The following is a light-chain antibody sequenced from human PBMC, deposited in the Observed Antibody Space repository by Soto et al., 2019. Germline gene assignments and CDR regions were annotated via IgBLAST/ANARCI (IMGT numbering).Light chain of an antibody. Sequence: EIVMTQSPDTLSVSPGERATLSCRASQNVGRNVAWYQQRPGQAPRLLIHGTSTRAADIPARFSGSVSGTEFTLTINSLQPEDFVIYYCQQLNTYPWTFGQGTKVEIK. CDR3: QQLNTYPWT. CDR1: QNVGRN. V-gene: IGKV3-15*01. CDR2: GTS. J-gene: IGKJ1*01.